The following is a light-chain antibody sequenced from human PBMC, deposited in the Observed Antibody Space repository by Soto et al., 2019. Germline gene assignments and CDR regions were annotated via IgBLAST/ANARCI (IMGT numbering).Light chain of an antibody. J-gene: IGKJ1*01. CDR1: QDISNY. Sequence: DIQMPQSPSSLSASVGDRVTITCQASQDISNYLNWYQQKPGKAPKLLIYDASSLESGVPSRFRGSGSRTEFTLPISRLQPDDVETYYCQQYNSYLWTFGQGTKVDIK. CDR2: DAS. CDR3: QQYNSYLWT. V-gene: IGKV1-5*01.